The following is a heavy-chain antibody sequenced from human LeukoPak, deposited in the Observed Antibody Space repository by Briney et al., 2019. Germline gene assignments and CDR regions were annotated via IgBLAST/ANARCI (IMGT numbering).Heavy chain of an antibody. CDR1: GYTYTVYY. CDR2: INPNSGDT. V-gene: IGHV1-2*06. Sequence: ASVKVSCKASGYTYTVYYMYWVRQAPGQGLEWMGRINPNSGDTDYAQNFQGRVTMTRDTSISTAYMELTNLRSDDTAVYYCARGYCSGGTCYLVENWFDPWGQGTLVTVSS. J-gene: IGHJ5*02. D-gene: IGHD2-15*01. CDR3: ARGYCSGGTCYLVENWFDP.